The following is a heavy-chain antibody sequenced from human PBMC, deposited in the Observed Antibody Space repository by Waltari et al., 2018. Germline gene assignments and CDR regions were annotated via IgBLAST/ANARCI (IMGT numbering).Heavy chain of an antibody. CDR2: INHSGST. CDR3: ARGGFYYGSGSFHWFDP. CDR1: GGSFSGYY. J-gene: IGHJ5*02. D-gene: IGHD3-10*01. V-gene: IGHV4-34*01. Sequence: QVQLQQWGAGLLKPSETLSLTCAVYGGSFSGYYWSWIRQPQGKGLEWIGEINHSGSTNYNPSLKSRVTISVDTSKNQFALKLSSVTAADTAVYYCARGGFYYGSGSFHWFDPWGQGTLVTVSS.